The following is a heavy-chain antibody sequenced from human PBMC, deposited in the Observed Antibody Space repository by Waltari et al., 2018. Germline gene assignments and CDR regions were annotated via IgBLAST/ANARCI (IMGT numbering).Heavy chain of an antibody. CDR3: ATGTTMVVTFNPLDY. CDR2: INPSGGST. V-gene: IGHV1-46*01. CDR1: GYTFTSYY. J-gene: IGHJ4*02. Sequence: QVQLVQSGAEVKKPGASVKVSCKASGYTFTSYYMHWVRQAPGQGLEWMGIINPSGGSTSYAQKFQGRVTMTRDTSTSTVYMELSSLRSEDTAVYYCATGTTMVVTFNPLDYWGQGTLVTVSS. D-gene: IGHD2-15*01.